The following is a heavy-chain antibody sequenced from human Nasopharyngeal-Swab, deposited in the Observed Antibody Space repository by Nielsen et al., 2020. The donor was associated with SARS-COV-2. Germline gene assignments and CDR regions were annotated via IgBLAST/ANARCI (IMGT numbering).Heavy chain of an antibody. J-gene: IGHJ5*02. Sequence: ASVKVSCKASGYTFTSYDINWVRQATGQGLEWMGWMNPNSGNTGYAQKFQGRVTMTEDTSTDTAYMELSSLRSEDTAVYYCATAPPMYSSSWGWFDPWGQGTLVTVSS. CDR1: GYTFTSYD. CDR2: MNPNSGNT. V-gene: IGHV1-8*01. CDR3: ATAPPMYSSSWGWFDP. D-gene: IGHD6-13*01.